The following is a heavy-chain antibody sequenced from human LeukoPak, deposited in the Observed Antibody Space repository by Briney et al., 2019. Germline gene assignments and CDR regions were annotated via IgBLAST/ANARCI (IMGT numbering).Heavy chain of an antibody. CDR1: GGSFSGYY. CDR3: ARVWNYYDSSGYLDY. V-gene: IGHV4-34*01. D-gene: IGHD3-22*01. J-gene: IGHJ4*02. CDR2: INHSGST. Sequence: SETLSLACAVYGGSFSGYYWSWIRQPPGKGLEWIGEINHSGSTNYNPSLKSRVTISVDTSKNQSSLKLSSVTAADTAVYYCARVWNYYDSSGYLDYWGQGTLVTVSS.